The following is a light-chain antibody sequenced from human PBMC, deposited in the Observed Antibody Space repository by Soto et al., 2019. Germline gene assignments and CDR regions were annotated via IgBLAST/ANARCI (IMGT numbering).Light chain of an antibody. Sequence: EIVLTQSPGTLSLSPGERATLSCRARQSVSSIYLAWYQQKPGQAPRLLIYGASSRATGIPDRFSGSGSGTDFTLTINRLELEDFAVYYCQEYGSSGYTFGQGTKLEIK. CDR3: QEYGSSGYT. CDR1: QSVSSIY. CDR2: GAS. J-gene: IGKJ2*01. V-gene: IGKV3-20*01.